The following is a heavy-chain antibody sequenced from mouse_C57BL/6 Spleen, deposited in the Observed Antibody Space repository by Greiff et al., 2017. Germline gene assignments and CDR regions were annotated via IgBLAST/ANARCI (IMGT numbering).Heavy chain of an antibody. CDR3: ARNYGSSSWFAY. J-gene: IGHJ3*01. Sequence: EVQLQQSGPVLVKPGASVKMSCKASGYTFTDYYMNWVKQSHGKSLEWLGVINPYNGGTSSNQKFKGKATLTVAKSSSTAYMELNSLTSEDSAVYYCARNYGSSSWFAYWGQGTLVTVSA. CDR2: INPYNGGT. D-gene: IGHD1-1*01. CDR1: GYTFTDYY. V-gene: IGHV1-19*01.